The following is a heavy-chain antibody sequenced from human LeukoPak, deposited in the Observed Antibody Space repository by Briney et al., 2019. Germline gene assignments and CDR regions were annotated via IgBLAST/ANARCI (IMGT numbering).Heavy chain of an antibody. J-gene: IGHJ6*03. D-gene: IGHD3-9*01. CDR3: ARGDYDILTTQIYMGV. Sequence: GGSLRLSCAASGFTFDDYGMSWVRQAPGKGLEWVSGINWNGGSTGYADSVKGRFTISRDNAKNSLYLQMNSLRAEDTALYHCARGDYDILTTQIYMGVWGKGTTVTISS. CDR2: INWNGGST. V-gene: IGHV3-20*01. CDR1: GFTFDDYG.